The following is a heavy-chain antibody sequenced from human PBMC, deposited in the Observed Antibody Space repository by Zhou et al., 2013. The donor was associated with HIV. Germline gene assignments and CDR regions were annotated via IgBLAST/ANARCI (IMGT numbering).Heavy chain of an antibody. CDR1: AGTFTSYG. CDR2: VVPIVGIE. Sequence: QVHLVQSGADVKKPGSSVKVSCKASAGTFTSYGITWVRQAPGQGLEWMGRVVPIVGIEEYAQKFQGRVTITADKSTTTAYMELTSLRSEDTAVYYCARDRLYCSGGRCKLQYFDYWGQGILVTVSS. V-gene: IGHV1-69*04. J-gene: IGHJ4*02. D-gene: IGHD2-15*01. CDR3: ARDRLYCSGGRCKLQYFDY.